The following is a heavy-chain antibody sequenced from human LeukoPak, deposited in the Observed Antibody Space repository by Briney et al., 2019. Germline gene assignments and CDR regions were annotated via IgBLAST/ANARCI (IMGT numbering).Heavy chain of an antibody. Sequence: GRSLRLSCAASGFTFSSYAMHWVRQAPGKGLEWVAVISYDGSNKYYADSVKGRFTISRDNAKNSLYLQMNSLRAEDTAVYYCARRSSSWYLFDYWGQGTLVTVSS. CDR2: ISYDGSNK. V-gene: IGHV3-30*04. D-gene: IGHD6-13*01. CDR1: GFTFSSYA. CDR3: ARRSSSWYLFDY. J-gene: IGHJ4*02.